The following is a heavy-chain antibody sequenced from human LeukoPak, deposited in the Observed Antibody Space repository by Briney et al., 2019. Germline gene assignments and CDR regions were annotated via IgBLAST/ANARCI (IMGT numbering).Heavy chain of an antibody. D-gene: IGHD2-21*01. V-gene: IGHV4-30-2*01. CDR2: IYHSGST. Sequence: SETLSLTCGVSGGSISSGGYSWSWIRQPPGKGLEWIGYIYHSGSTYYNPSLKSRVTISVDRSKNQFSLKLSSVTAADTAGWLRADAAEVDCGARCYWGTDAFDIWGQGTMVTVSS. CDR3: ADAAEVDCGARCYWGTDAFDI. J-gene: IGHJ3*02. CDR1: GGSISSGGYS.